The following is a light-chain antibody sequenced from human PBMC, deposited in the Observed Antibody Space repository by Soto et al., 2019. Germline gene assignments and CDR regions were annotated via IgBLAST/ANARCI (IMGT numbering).Light chain of an antibody. Sequence: EILMTPSPATLSVAPGERATLSCRSSQSVSHNLAWYQQKPGQAPRLLFYGASIRAIGIPARFSGSGSGTEFTLTISSLQSEDFASHYCQQSNNWPYTFGQGPKLEIK. CDR1: QSVSHN. CDR3: QQSNNWPYT. CDR2: GAS. J-gene: IGKJ2*01. V-gene: IGKV3-15*01.